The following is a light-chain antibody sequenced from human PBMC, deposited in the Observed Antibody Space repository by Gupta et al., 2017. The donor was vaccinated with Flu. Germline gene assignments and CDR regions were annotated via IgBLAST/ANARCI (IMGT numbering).Light chain of an antibody. CDR2: GTS. CDR1: QSVSSSY. Sequence: GPLSLSPGERATVSCRTSQSVSSSYLAWYQQKPGQAPRLLIYGTSSRATGIPDRFSGSGSGTDFTLTINRLEPEDFAVYYCQQYVSSPWTFGQGTKVEIK. J-gene: IGKJ1*01. CDR3: QQYVSSPWT. V-gene: IGKV3-20*01.